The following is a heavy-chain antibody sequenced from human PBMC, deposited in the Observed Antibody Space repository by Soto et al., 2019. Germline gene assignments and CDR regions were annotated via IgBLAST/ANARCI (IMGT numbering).Heavy chain of an antibody. D-gene: IGHD6-19*01. CDR2: IYYGDST. V-gene: IGHV4-39*01. CDR3: ARRPAVAGIFDF. J-gene: IGHJ4*02. CDR1: GASVDSTSHY. Sequence: SETQSLTCAVSGASVDSTSHYWGWIRQPPGKGLEWIGTIYYGDSTYYNPSLKSRVTISVDTSKNQFSLILSSVTAADTAVYYCARRPAVAGIFDFWGQGTLVTVSS.